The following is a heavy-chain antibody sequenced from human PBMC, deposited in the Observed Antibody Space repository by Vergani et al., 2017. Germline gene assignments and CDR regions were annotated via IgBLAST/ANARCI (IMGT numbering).Heavy chain of an antibody. CDR3: ARGHYDFWSGYYYYYYMDV. J-gene: IGHJ6*03. CDR2: INHSGST. D-gene: IGHD3-3*01. V-gene: IGHV4-34*01. CDR1: GGSFSGYY. Sequence: QVQLQQWGAGLLKPSETLSLTCAVYGGSFSGYYWSWIRQPPGKGLEWIGEINHSGSTNYNPSLKSRVTISVDTSKNQFSLKLSSVTAADTAVYYCARGHYDFWSGYYYYYYMDVWGKGTTVTVSS.